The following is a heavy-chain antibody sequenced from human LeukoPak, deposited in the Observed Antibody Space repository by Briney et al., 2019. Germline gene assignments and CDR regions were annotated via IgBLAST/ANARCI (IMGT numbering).Heavy chain of an antibody. Sequence: VASVKVSRKASGGTFSSYAISWVRQAPGQGLEWMGGIIPIFGTANYAQKFQGRVTITADESTSTAYMELSSLRSEDTAVYYCAREIAGSSGWYFDYWGQGTLVTVSS. J-gene: IGHJ4*02. V-gene: IGHV1-69*13. CDR2: IIPIFGTA. CDR1: GGTFSSYA. CDR3: AREIAGSSGWYFDY. D-gene: IGHD6-19*01.